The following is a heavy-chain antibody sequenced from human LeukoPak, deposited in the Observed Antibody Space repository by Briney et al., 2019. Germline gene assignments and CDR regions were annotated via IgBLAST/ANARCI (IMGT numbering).Heavy chain of an antibody. D-gene: IGHD3-3*01. CDR1: GFTLSSYG. CDR2: ISYDGSNK. CDR3: AKDREWGYFDY. V-gene: IGHV3-30*18. J-gene: IGHJ4*02. Sequence: GGSLRLSCAASGFTLSSYGMHWVRQAPGKGLEWVAVISYDGSNKYYADSVKGRYTISRDNSKNTLYLQMNSLRAEDTAVYYCAKDREWGYFDYWGQGTLVTVSS.